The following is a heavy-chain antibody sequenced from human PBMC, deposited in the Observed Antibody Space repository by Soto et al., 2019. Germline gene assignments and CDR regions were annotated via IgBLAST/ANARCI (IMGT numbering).Heavy chain of an antibody. J-gene: IGHJ6*03. Sequence: SETLSLTCTVSGGSISRGGYYWSWIRQHPGKGLEWIGYIYYSGSTYYNPSLKSRVTISVDTSKNQFSLKLSSVTAADTAVYYCARDIFYRFRGDYGSRDYYYYYMDVWGKGTTVTVSS. V-gene: IGHV4-31*03. CDR1: GGSISRGGYY. CDR2: IYYSGST. CDR3: ARDIFYRFRGDYGSRDYYYYYMDV. D-gene: IGHD4-17*01.